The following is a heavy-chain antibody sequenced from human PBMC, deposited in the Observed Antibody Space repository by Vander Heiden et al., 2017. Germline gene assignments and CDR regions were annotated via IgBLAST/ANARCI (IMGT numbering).Heavy chain of an antibody. J-gene: IGHJ4*02. D-gene: IGHD3-22*01. CDR3: ARLHYYDSSGYYSY. CDR1: GFTFSRYS. V-gene: IGHV3-21*01. Sequence: EVQLVESGGGLVKPGGSLRLSCAASGFTFSRYSMNWVRQAPGKGLEWVSSISSSSSYIYYADAVKGRFTISRDNAKNSLYLQMNSLRAEDTAVYYCARLHYYDSSGYYSYWGQGTLVTVSS. CDR2: ISSSSSYI.